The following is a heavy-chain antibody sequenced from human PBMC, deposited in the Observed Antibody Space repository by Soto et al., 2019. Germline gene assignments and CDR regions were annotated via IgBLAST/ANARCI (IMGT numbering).Heavy chain of an antibody. CDR3: ASRDPGTSVDY. J-gene: IGHJ4*02. D-gene: IGHD1-7*01. Sequence: SETLSLTCAVSGGSFTSNNWWTWVRQPPGQGLEWIGEIYRTGSTNYNPSLKSRVTISLDKSENQFSLKVTSLTATDTAVYYCASRDPGTSVDYWGQGTLVTVSS. CDR1: GGSFTSNNW. CDR2: IYRTGST. V-gene: IGHV4-4*02.